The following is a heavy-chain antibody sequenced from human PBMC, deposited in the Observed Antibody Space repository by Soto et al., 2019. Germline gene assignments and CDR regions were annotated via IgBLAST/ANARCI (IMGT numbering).Heavy chain of an antibody. J-gene: IGHJ6*02. CDR2: IIPIFGTA. CDR3: ARDRPRRGSGSYYAYYYDGMDV. CDR1: GGTFSSYA. V-gene: IGHV1-69*01. Sequence: QVQLVQSGAEVKKPGSSVKVSCKASGGTFSSYAISWVRQAPGQGLEWMGGIIPIFGTANYAQKFQGRVTITAYESTSTAYMELSSVRSEDTAVYYCARDRPRRGSGSYYAYYYDGMDVWGQGTTVTVSS. D-gene: IGHD3-10*01.